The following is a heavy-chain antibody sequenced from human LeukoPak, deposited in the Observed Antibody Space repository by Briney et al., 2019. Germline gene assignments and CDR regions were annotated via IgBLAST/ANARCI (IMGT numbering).Heavy chain of an antibody. V-gene: IGHV1-18*01. CDR3: AMSPTGYFDY. J-gene: IGHJ4*02. Sequence: ASVKVSCKASGGTFSSYAISWVRQAPGQGLEWMGWISAYNGNTNYAQKLQGRVTMTADTSTSTAYMELRSLGSDDTAVYYCAMSPTGYFDYWGQGTLVTVSS. CDR2: ISAYNGNT. D-gene: IGHD2/OR15-2a*01. CDR1: GGTFSSYA.